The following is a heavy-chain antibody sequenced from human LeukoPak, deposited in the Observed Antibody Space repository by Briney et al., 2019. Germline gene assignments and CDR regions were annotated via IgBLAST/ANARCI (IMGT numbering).Heavy chain of an antibody. CDR2: IYFSGST. D-gene: IGHD1-26*01. Sequence: SETLSLTCTVSGGSITSSAYHWGWIRQSPGKGLEWIGNIYFSGSTYYNPSLKSRVTISVHTSKNQFSLKLSSVTAADTAVYYCARGSTPIVGARSIFDYWGQGTLVTVSS. V-gene: IGHV4-39*01. CDR1: GGSITSSAYH. CDR3: ARGSTPIVGARSIFDY. J-gene: IGHJ4*02.